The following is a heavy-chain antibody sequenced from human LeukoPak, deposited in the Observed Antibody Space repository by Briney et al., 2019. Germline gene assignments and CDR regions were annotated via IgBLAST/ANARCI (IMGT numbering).Heavy chain of an antibody. J-gene: IGHJ4*02. Sequence: GGSLRFSRGASGFTFSSYGMHWVRQAPGKGLEWVAFIRYDGNNKYQPDSVKGRFTISRDNSKNTLYLQMNSLRAEDTAVYYCAKLREWELPDLFDYWGQGTLVTVSS. CDR2: IRYDGNNK. CDR3: AKLREWELPDLFDY. V-gene: IGHV3-30*02. D-gene: IGHD1-26*01. CDR1: GFTFSSYG.